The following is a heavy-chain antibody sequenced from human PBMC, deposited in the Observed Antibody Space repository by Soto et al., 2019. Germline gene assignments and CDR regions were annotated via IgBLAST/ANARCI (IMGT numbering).Heavy chain of an antibody. J-gene: IGHJ6*02. D-gene: IGHD2-2*01. CDR2: IWYDGSNK. CDR1: GFTFSSYG. V-gene: IGHV3-33*01. Sequence: PGGSLRLSCAASGFTFSSYGMHWVRQAPGKGLEWVAVIWYDGSNKYYADSVKGRFTISRDNSKNTLYLQMNSLRAEDTAVYYCARDFCSSTSCSPARMDVWGQGTTVTVSS. CDR3: ARDFCSSTSCSPARMDV.